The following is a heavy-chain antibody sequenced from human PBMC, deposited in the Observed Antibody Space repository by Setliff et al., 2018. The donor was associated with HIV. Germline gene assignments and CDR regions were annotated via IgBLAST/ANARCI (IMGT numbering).Heavy chain of an antibody. CDR1: GYSFTSYW. V-gene: IGHV5-51*01. CDR2: IYPGDSET. CDR3: ARGGLYDSGGYYPPPAGRIDS. J-gene: IGHJ4*02. D-gene: IGHD3-22*01. Sequence: PGESLKISCRVSGYSFTSYWIAWVRQMPGRGLEWMGNIYPGDSETRYSPSFVGQVTFSVDKSVNTAYLQRRSLKASDTAMYYCARGGLYDSGGYYPPPAGRIDSWSPGTLVTVSS.